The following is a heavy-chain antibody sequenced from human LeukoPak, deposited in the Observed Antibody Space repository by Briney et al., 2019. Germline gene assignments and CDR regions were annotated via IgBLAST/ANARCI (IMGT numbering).Heavy chain of an antibody. Sequence: SETLSLTCAVYGGSFSGNFWTWIRQPPGKGLEWVGEINHSGSTNYNPSLKSRVTISLDTSKNQFSLKMSSVTAAGTAVYYCASDGGRRFSHWGQGTLVTVSS. CDR1: GGSFSGNF. J-gene: IGHJ4*02. CDR2: INHSGST. D-gene: IGHD3-10*01. V-gene: IGHV4-34*01. CDR3: ASDGGRRFSH.